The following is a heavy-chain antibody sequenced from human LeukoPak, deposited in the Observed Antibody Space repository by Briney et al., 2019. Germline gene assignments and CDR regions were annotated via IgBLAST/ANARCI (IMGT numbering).Heavy chain of an antibody. D-gene: IGHD6-19*01. J-gene: IGHJ4*02. CDR2: TYDSGST. CDR1: GDSFSRGNW. V-gene: IGHV4-4*02. CDR3: VRFPHASGSDY. Sequence: PSGTLSLTCAVSGDSFSRGNWWSWVRQPPGKGLEWIGETYDSGSTNCNPSLKSRVTMSVDKSKNQISLNLRSVTAADTAVYYCVRFPHASGSDYWGQGTLVTASS.